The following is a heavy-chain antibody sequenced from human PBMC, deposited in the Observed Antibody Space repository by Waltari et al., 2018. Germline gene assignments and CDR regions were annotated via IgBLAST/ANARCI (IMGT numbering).Heavy chain of an antibody. CDR3: ARRGGYDSNYFDY. D-gene: IGHD5-12*01. CDR1: GDSISSSSYY. CDR2: IYYSGST. V-gene: IGHV4-39*01. J-gene: IGHJ4*02. Sequence: QLQLQESGPGLVKASETLSLTCTVSGDSISSSSYYWGWVRQPPGKGLEWIGSIYYSGSTYYNPSLKSRVTISVDTSKNQFSLKLSSVTAADTAVYYCARRGGYDSNYFDYWGQGTLVTVSS.